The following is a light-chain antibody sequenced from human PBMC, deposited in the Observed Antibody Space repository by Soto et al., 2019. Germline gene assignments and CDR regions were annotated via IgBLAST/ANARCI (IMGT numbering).Light chain of an antibody. Sequence: DIQMTQSPSSLSASVGDRVTITCQASHDIRNHLNWYQQKPGKAPKLLIYDASYLQTGVPSRFSGSGSGTDFTLTVSSLQPEDIATYFCQQYDNFPLFGGGTKVE. J-gene: IGKJ4*01. V-gene: IGKV1-33*01. CDR3: QQYDNFPL. CDR2: DAS. CDR1: HDIRNH.